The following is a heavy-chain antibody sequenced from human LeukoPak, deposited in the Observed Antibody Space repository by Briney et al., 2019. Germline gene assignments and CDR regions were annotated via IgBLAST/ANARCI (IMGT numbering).Heavy chain of an antibody. CDR3: AKVAMYGLDAFDI. V-gene: IGHV3-30*02. J-gene: IGHJ3*02. CDR2: IRYDGSNK. CDR1: GFTFSSYG. D-gene: IGHD3-10*02. Sequence: PGGSLRLSCAASGFTFSSYGMHWDRQAPGKGLEWVAFIRYDGSNKYYADSVKGRFTISRDNSKNTLYLQMNSLRAEDTAVYYCAKVAMYGLDAFDIWGQGTMVTVSS.